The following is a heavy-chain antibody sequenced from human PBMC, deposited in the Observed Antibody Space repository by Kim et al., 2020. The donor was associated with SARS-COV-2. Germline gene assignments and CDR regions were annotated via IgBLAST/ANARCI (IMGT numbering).Heavy chain of an antibody. D-gene: IGHD3-22*01. V-gene: IGHV3-48*03. Sequence: SVKGRFTISRDNAKNSLYLQMNSLRAEDTAVYYCARSYTMIVVVDYYFDYWGHGTLVTVSS. CDR3: ARSYTMIVVVDYYFDY. J-gene: IGHJ4*01.